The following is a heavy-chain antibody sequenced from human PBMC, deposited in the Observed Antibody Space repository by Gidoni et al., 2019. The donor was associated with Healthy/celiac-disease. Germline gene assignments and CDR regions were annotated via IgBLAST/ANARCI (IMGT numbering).Heavy chain of an antibody. CDR1: GFPFSRYG. D-gene: IGHD6-19*01. Sequence: QVQLVESGGGVVQPGRSLRLSCAASGFPFSRYGMHWVRQAPGKGLEWVAFISYDGSNKYYADSVKGRFTISRDNSKNTLYLQMNSLRAEDTAVYYCAKDSGWYEDFDYWGQGTLVTVSS. V-gene: IGHV3-30*18. J-gene: IGHJ4*02. CDR2: ISYDGSNK. CDR3: AKDSGWYEDFDY.